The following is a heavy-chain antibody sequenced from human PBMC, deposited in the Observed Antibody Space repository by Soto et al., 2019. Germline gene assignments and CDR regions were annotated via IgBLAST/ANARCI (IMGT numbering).Heavy chain of an antibody. Sequence: QVHLQESGPRLVKPSETLSLTCTVSGGSISNYYWSWIRQPPGRGLEWLGHIFYSGSTNYNPALKSRVTISVVTSKGQFSLKLSSVTAADTAFYSCAKDSGYSFGNFRWFDPWGQGTLVTVSS. CDR3: AKDSGYSFGNFRWFDP. J-gene: IGHJ5*02. CDR2: IFYSGST. V-gene: IGHV4-59*01. D-gene: IGHD5-18*01. CDR1: GGSISNYY.